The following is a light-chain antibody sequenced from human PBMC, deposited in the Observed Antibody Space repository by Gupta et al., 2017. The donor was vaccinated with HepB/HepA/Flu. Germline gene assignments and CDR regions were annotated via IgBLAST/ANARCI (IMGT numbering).Light chain of an antibody. Sequence: DLQMTQSPSSLSASIGGTVTITCQASHDIGDYLNWYQQKPGKAPKLLIFDASDLATGVPSRFAGSRSGTHFTLTINSLQPEDVATYYCQQFDNVPPCTFGGGTXVEI. J-gene: IGKJ4*01. CDR1: HDIGDY. V-gene: IGKV1-33*01. CDR2: DAS. CDR3: QQFDNVPPCT.